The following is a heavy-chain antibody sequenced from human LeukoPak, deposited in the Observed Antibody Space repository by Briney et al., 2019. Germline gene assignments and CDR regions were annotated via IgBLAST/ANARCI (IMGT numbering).Heavy chain of an antibody. V-gene: IGHV1-2*02. CDR2: INPNSGGT. D-gene: IGHD6-13*01. CDR1: GYTFTGYY. J-gene: IGHJ6*02. CDR3: AREAAAGTVEAGGAHYYYGMDV. Sequence: ASVKVSCKASGYTFTGYYMHWVRQAPGQGLEWMGWINPNSGGTNYAQKFQGRVTMTRDTSISTAYMELSRLRSDDTAVYYCAREAAAGTVEAGGAHYYYGMDVWGQGTTVTVSS.